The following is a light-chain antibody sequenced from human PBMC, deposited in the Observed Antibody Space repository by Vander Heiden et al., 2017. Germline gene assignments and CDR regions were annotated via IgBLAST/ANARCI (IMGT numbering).Light chain of an antibody. CDR3: HHYGDSPYA. CDR2: GVS. J-gene: IGKJ2*01. CDR1: QSVSDNQ. V-gene: IGKV3-20*01. Sequence: EMLLTQSPGTLSLSPGERATLPCRASQSVSDNQLAWYQQKPGQAPRLLMYGVSNRATGIPDRFSGSGSGTDFTLIISRLEPEDFAVYFCHHYGDSPYAFGQGTKLEIK.